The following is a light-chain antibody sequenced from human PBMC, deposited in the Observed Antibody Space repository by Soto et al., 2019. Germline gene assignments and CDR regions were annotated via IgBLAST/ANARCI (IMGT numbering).Light chain of an antibody. J-gene: IGLJ3*02. CDR3: QSADSSGAWV. CDR1: ALPKQY. V-gene: IGLV3-25*03. Sequence: SYELTQPPSVSLSPGHTARITCSGDALPKQYGYWYQQRPGQAPVVVISKDTERPSGIPERFSGSSSGTTVTLTISAVQAEDEADYYCQSADSSGAWVFGGGTKLTVL. CDR2: KDT.